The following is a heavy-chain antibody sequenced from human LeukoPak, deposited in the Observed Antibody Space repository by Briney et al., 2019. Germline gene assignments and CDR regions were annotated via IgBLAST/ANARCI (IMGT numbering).Heavy chain of an antibody. CDR1: GFTFSSYS. V-gene: IGHV3-21*01. J-gene: IGHJ5*02. Sequence: GGPLRLSCAASGFTFSSYSMNWVRQAPGKGLEWVSSISSSSSYIYYADSVKGRFTISRDNAKNSLYLQMNSLRAEDTAVYYCARGGIAAGNNWFDPWGQGTLVTVSS. CDR2: ISSSSSYI. CDR3: ARGGIAAGNNWFDP. D-gene: IGHD6-13*01.